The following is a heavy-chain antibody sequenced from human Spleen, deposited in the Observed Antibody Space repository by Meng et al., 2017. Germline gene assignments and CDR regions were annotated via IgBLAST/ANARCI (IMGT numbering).Heavy chain of an antibody. D-gene: IGHD6-19*01. V-gene: IGHV4-34*01. CDR2: INHSGST. J-gene: IGHJ5*02. Sequence: QVPLPQWVARRLQSSATLSLTCVVSGGSFSDYYWSWIRQPPGKGLEWIGEINHSGSTNYNPSLESRATISVDTSQNNLSLKLSSVTAADTAVYYCARGHSFRQWLASPKGGDWFDPWGQGTLVTVSS. CDR3: ARGHSFRQWLASPKGGDWFDP. CDR1: GGSFSDYY.